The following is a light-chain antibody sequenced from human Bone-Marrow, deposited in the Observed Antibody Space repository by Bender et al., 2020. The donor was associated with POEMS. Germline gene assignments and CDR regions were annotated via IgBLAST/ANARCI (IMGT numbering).Light chain of an antibody. J-gene: IGLJ2*01. Sequence: QSALTQPASVSGSPGQSITISCTGTSSDIGDYNYVSWYQQHPGKAPKLIIYEVTNRPSGVSYRISGSKSGNTASLTSSGLQAEDEADYYCSSYTTRSTLGVIFGGGTQLTVL. CDR3: SSYTTRSTLGVI. CDR1: SSDIGDYNY. V-gene: IGLV2-14*01. CDR2: EVT.